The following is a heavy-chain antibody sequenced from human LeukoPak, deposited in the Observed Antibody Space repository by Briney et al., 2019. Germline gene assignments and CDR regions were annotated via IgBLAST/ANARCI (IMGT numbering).Heavy chain of an antibody. V-gene: IGHV4-59*01. Sequence: PSETLSLTCTVSGGSISSYYWSWIRQPPGKGLEWIGYIYYSGSTNYNPSLKSRVTISVDTSKNQFSLKLSSVTAADTAVYYCARGKGFGYSYGKYDYWGQGTLVTVSS. CDR2: IYYSGST. D-gene: IGHD5-18*01. CDR1: GGSISSYY. J-gene: IGHJ4*02. CDR3: ARGKGFGYSYGKYDY.